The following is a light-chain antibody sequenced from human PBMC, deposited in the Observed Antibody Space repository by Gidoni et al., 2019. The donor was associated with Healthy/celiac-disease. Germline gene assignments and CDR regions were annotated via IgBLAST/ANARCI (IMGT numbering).Light chain of an antibody. CDR3: QQYYSTPRT. CDR2: WAS. J-gene: IGKJ1*01. V-gene: IGKV4-1*01. CDR1: NKNY. Sequence: DIVMTQSPDSLAVSLGERATINNKNYLAWYQQKPGQPPKLLISWASTRESGVPDRFSGSGSGTDFTLTISSLQAEDVAVYYCQQYYSTPRTFGQGTKVEIK.